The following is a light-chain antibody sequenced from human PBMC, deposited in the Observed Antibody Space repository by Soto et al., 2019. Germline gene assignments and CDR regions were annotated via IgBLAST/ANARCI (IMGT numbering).Light chain of an antibody. CDR2: GAS. J-gene: IGKJ4*01. CDR3: QQYGSSPLT. CDR1: QSVSSSY. Sequence: EIVLTQSPGTLSLSPGERATLSCRASQSVSSSYLAWYQQKPGQAPRLLIYGASSRATGIPDRFSGSGSGTGFTLTISRLEPEDFAFYYCQQYGSSPLTFGGGTKVDIK. V-gene: IGKV3-20*01.